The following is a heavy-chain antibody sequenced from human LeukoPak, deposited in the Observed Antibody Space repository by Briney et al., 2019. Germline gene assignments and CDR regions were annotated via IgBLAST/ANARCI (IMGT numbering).Heavy chain of an antibody. J-gene: IGHJ4*02. Sequence: GGSLRLSCAASGLTFSTYVMNWFRQAPGKGLEWVSTISVGAEYIFYADSVKGRFTISRDDSNNALYLQMHSLRAEDTALYYCASGPPFLKYFEYWGQGTLVTVSS. V-gene: IGHV3-23*01. CDR1: GLTFSTYV. CDR2: ISVGAEYI. CDR3: ASGPPFLKYFEY. D-gene: IGHD3-3*01.